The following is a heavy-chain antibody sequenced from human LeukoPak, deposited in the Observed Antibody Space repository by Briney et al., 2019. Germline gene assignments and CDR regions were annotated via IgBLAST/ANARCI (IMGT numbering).Heavy chain of an antibody. D-gene: IGHD2-15*01. CDR1: GFIFSSYD. CDR3: AKSRAGWPADY. J-gene: IGHJ4*02. Sequence: GGSLRLSCVASGFIFSSYDMSWVRQAPGKGLEWVAVSSRGGGSTMYADSVKGRFTISRDNSRNTLYLQMNSLRAEDTAVYYCAKSRAGWPADYWGQGTLVTVSS. V-gene: IGHV3-23*01. CDR2: SSRGGGST.